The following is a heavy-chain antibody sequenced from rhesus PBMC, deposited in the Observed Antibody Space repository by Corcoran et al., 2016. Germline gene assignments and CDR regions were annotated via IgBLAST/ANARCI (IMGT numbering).Heavy chain of an antibody. CDR1: GFTFSSYE. CDR3: TRDRGYSYSFDY. Sequence: DVQLVESGGGLVKPGGSLRLSCVASGFTFSSYEMHWVRQAPGKGLEWVSVISESGCTIYYADSVKGRFPISSDNTKNSLFLQMNSLRAEDTAVYYCTRDRGYSYSFDYWGQGVLVTVSS. CDR2: ISESGCTI. D-gene: IGHD5-12*01. V-gene: IGHV3-100*02. J-gene: IGHJ4*01.